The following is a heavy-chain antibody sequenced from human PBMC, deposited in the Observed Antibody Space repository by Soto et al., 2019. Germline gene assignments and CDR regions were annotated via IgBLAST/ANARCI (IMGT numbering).Heavy chain of an antibody. D-gene: IGHD4-17*01. J-gene: IGHJ4*02. CDR1: GFTFSSYA. V-gene: IGHV3-23*01. CDR2: ISGSGGST. CDR3: AKDRPMTTVTSTHFDY. Sequence: PGGSLRLSCAASGFTFSSYAMSWVRQAPGKGLEWVSAISGSGGSTYYADSVKGRFTISRDNSKNTLYLKMNSLRAEDTAVYYCAKDRPMTTVTSTHFDYWGQGTLVTVSS.